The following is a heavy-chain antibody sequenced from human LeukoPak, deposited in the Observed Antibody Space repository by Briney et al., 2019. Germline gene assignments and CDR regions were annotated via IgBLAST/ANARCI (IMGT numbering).Heavy chain of an antibody. J-gene: IGHJ4*02. CDR1: GNSFGDYY. CDR2: IYTSGST. V-gene: IGHV4-4*07. D-gene: IGHD5-24*01. Sequence: XTXXGNSFGDYYWSWIRQPAGKGLEWIGRIYTSGSTTYNPSLKSGGTMSVDTTKSQFSLNLMSVTAADTAVYYCAXXRXGWXQSSFDYWGQGXLVTVSS. CDR3: AXXRXGWXQSSFDY.